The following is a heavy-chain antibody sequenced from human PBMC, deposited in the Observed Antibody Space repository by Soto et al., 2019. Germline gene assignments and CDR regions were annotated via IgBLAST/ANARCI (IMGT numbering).Heavy chain of an antibody. CDR2: MSDGGST. D-gene: IGHD6-19*01. CDR1: GGSFSNYY. CDR3: ARPRDQWQFDSFDV. J-gene: IGHJ3*01. V-gene: IGHV4-34*01. Sequence: QVQLQQWGAGPLKPSETLSLTCAVYGGSFSNYYWTWVRQPPGRGLEWIGEMSDGGSTNYSPSLKGRVTMSVDTPKKHYALRLTSVSAADTAVYYCARPRDQWQFDSFDVWGQGTMVTVSP.